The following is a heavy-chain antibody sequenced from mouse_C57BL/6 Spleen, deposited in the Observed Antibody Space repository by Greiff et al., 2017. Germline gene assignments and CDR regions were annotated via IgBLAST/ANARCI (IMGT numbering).Heavy chain of an antibody. CDR1: GFTFTDYY. J-gene: IGHJ2*01. V-gene: IGHV7-3*01. Sequence: DVMLVESGGGLVQPGGSLSLSCAASGFTFTDYYMSWVRQPPGKALEWLGFIRNKANGYTTEYSASVTGRFTISRDNSQSILYLQMNALRAEDSATYYCARYDYGSSAGYFDYWGQGTTLTVSS. D-gene: IGHD1-1*01. CDR2: IRNKANGYTT. CDR3: ARYDYGSSAGYFDY.